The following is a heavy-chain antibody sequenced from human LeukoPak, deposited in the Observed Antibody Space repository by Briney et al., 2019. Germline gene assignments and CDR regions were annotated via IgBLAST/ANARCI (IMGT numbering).Heavy chain of an antibody. V-gene: IGHV3-30*04. CDR1: GFTFSTYV. D-gene: IGHD5-12*01. J-gene: IGHJ4*02. Sequence: GGSLRLSCAASGFTFSTYVMHWVRQAPGKGLEWVAVISKDGSNEDYADSVKGRFSISRDNSKNTLFLQMNSLRVEDTAVYYCARESVARGLFDYWGQGTLVSVSS. CDR3: ARESVARGLFDY. CDR2: ISKDGSNE.